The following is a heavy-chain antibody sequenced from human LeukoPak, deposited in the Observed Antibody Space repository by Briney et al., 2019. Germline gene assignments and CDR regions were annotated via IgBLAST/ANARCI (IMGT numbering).Heavy chain of an antibody. D-gene: IGHD3-16*02. Sequence: SETLSLTCTVSGYSLSSGYYWGWIRQPPGKGLEWIGSIYHSGSTYYNPSLKSRVTISVDTSKNQFSLKLSSVTAADTAVYYCARDGTITFGGVIVPFNWFDPWGQGTLVTVSS. CDR1: GYSLSSGYY. CDR2: IYHSGST. J-gene: IGHJ5*02. CDR3: ARDGTITFGGVIVPFNWFDP. V-gene: IGHV4-38-2*02.